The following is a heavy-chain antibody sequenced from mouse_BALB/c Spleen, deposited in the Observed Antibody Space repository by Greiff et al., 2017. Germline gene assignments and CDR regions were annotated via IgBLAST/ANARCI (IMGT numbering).Heavy chain of an antibody. J-gene: IGHJ3*01. CDR3: AREEGYSAWFAY. CDR1: GYAFSSYW. V-gene: IGHV1-80*01. D-gene: IGHD2-3*01. CDR2: IYPGDGDT. Sequence: VQLQQSGAELVRPGSSVKISCKASGYAFSSYWMNWVKQRPGQGLEWIGQIYPGDGDTNYNGKFKGKATLTADKSSSTAYMQLSSLTSEDSAVYFCAREEGYSAWFAYWGQGTLVTVSA.